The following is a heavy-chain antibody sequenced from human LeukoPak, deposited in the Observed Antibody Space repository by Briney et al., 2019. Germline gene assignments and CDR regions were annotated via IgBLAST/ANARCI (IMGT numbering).Heavy chain of an antibody. CDR3: ARGPPISSGWPNNDY. J-gene: IGHJ4*02. Sequence: GASVKVSCKASGYTFTSYGIGWVRQAPGQGLEWMGWISAYNGNTNYAQKLQGRVTMTTDTSTSTAYMELRSLRSDDTAVYYCARGPPISSGWPNNDYWGQGTLVTVSS. V-gene: IGHV1-18*01. CDR2: ISAYNGNT. D-gene: IGHD6-19*01. CDR1: GYTFTSYG.